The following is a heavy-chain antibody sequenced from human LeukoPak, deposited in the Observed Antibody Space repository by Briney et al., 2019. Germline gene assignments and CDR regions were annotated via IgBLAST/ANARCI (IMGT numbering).Heavy chain of an antibody. V-gene: IGHV1-46*01. CDR1: GYTFTSYY. Sequence: GASVKVSCKASGYTFTSYYMHWVRQAPGQGLEWMGIINPSGGSTSYAQKFQGRVTMTRDTSTSTVYMELSSLRSEDTAVYYCASGYSSGWYGPGWFDPWGQGTLVTVSS. D-gene: IGHD6-19*01. J-gene: IGHJ5*02. CDR2: INPSGGST. CDR3: ASGYSSGWYGPGWFDP.